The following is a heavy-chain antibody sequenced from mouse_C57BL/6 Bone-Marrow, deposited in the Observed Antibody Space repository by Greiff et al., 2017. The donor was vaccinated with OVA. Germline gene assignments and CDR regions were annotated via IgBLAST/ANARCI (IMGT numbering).Heavy chain of an antibody. Sequence: DVQLVESGGGLVQPGGSLKLSCAASGFTFSDYYMYWVRQTPEKRLEWVAYISNGGGSTYYPDTVKGRFTISRDNAKNTLYLQMSRLKSEDTAMYYCAREIFMDYWGQGTSVTVSS. CDR3: AREIFMDY. CDR2: ISNGGGST. CDR1: GFTFSDYY. V-gene: IGHV5-12*01. J-gene: IGHJ4*01.